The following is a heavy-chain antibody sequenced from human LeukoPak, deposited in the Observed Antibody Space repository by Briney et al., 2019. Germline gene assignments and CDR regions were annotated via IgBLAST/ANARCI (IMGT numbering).Heavy chain of an antibody. CDR3: ARGGDYDFWSGLNYYYYYMDV. V-gene: IGHV4-34*01. CDR2: INHSGST. D-gene: IGHD3-3*01. CDR1: GGSFSGYY. Sequence: PSETLSLTCAVYGGSFSGYYWSWIRQPPGKGLEWIGEINHSGSTNYNPSLKSRVTISVDTSKNQFSLKLSSVTAADTAVYYCARGGDYDFWSGLNYYYYYMDVWGKGTTVTVFS. J-gene: IGHJ6*03.